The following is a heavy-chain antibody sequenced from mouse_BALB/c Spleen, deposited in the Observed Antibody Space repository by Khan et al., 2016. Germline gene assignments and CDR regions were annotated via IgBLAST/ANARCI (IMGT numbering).Heavy chain of an antibody. Sequence: EVELVESGGGLVKPGGSLKLSCAASGFTFSDYYMYWVRQTPEKRLEWVATISDGSTYTYYPDSVKGRFTISRDDAKNNLYLQMSSLKSEDSALYYCARDTMTQGYSMDYGGQGTSVTVSS. V-gene: IGHV5-4*02. D-gene: IGHD2-4*01. CDR2: ISDGSTYT. J-gene: IGHJ4*01. CDR3: ARDTMTQGYSMDY. CDR1: GFTFSDYY.